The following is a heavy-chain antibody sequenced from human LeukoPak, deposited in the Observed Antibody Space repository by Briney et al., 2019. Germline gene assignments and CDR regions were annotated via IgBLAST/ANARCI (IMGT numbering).Heavy chain of an antibody. J-gene: IGHJ4*02. D-gene: IGHD2-15*01. CDR3: ARKSILTSGRKPYDV. CDR2: IDHNGRT. V-gene: IGHV4-34*01. CDR1: GGPFSGYY. Sequence: PSETLSLTCAVYGGPFSGYYWSWIRQVPGKGPEWIGEIDHNGRTNANSSLRSRVTLSVDMSKNQFSLRLSSVTAADTAVYYCARKSILTSGRKPYDVWDQGALVTVSS.